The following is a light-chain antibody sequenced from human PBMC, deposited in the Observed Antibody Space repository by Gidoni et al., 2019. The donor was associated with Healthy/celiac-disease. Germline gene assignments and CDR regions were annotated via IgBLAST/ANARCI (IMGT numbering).Light chain of an antibody. Sequence: VIWMTQSPSLLSASTGDRVTISCRMSQGIGSYLAWYQQKPVQAPELLISAASTLQSGVPSRFSGSGSGTDFTLTSSCLQSEDFATYYCQQYYSFPWTFGQGTKVEIK. CDR3: QQYYSFPWT. CDR2: AAS. CDR1: QGIGSY. J-gene: IGKJ1*01. V-gene: IGKV1D-8*01.